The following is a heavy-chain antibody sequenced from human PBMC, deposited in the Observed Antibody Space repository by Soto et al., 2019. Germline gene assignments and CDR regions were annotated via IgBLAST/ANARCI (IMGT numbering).Heavy chain of an antibody. CDR1: GFTFSSYA. CDR3: ARDLSWELLFSGMDV. Sequence: QVQLVESGGGVVQPGRSLRLSCAASGFTFSSYAMHWVRQAPGKGLEWVVVISYDGSNKYYADSVKGRFTISRDNSKNTLYLQMNSLRAEDTAVYYCARDLSWELLFSGMDVWGQGTTVTVSS. V-gene: IGHV3-30-3*01. D-gene: IGHD1-26*01. CDR2: ISYDGSNK. J-gene: IGHJ6*02.